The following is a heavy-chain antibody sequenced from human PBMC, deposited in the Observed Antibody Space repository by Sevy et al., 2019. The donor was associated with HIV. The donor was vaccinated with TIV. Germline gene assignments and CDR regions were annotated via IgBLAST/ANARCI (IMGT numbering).Heavy chain of an antibody. CDR2: IYYSGST. V-gene: IGHV4-61*01. Sequence: SETLSLTCTVSGGSVSSGSYYWSWIRQPPGKGLECIGYIYYSGSTNYNPSLKSRVTLSVDPSKNQFSLKLSSVTAAETAVYYCARRGGLVDGGMDVWGQGTTVTVSS. CDR1: GGSVSSGSYY. J-gene: IGHJ6*02. CDR3: ARRGGLVDGGMDV. D-gene: IGHD2-8*02.